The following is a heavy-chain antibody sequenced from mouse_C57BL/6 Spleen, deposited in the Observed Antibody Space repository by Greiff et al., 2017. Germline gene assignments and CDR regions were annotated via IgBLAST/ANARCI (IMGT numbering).Heavy chain of an antibody. J-gene: IGHJ4*01. CDR1: GFNIKNTY. D-gene: IGHD1-1*01. Sequence: EVKLVESVAELVRPGASVKLSCTASGFNIKNTYMHWVKQRPEQGLEWIGRIDPANGNTKYAPKFQGKATITADTSSNTAYLQLSSLTSEDTAIYYCARSRDYGSTFYAMDYWGQGTSVTVSS. CDR3: ARSRDYGSTFYAMDY. CDR2: IDPANGNT. V-gene: IGHV14-3*01.